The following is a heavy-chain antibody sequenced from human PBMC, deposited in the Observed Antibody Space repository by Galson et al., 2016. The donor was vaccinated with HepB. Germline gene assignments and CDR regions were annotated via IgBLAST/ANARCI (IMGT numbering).Heavy chain of an antibody. CDR1: GFIFSNYY. CDR3: VRDLDTYGYLGWFDP. J-gene: IGHJ5*02. CDR2: ISSSGVST. V-gene: IGHV3-11*06. Sequence: SLRLSCAASGFIFSNYYMSWIRQAPGKELEWISFISSSGVSTDYADSVKGRFTISRDNANNSLYLQMNSLRAEDTAVYFCVRDLDTYGYLGWFDPWGQGTLVTVSS. D-gene: IGHD5-18*01.